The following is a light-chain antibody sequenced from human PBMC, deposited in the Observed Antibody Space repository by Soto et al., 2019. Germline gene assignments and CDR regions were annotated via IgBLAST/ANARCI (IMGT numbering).Light chain of an antibody. CDR1: QGISTW. Sequence: DIQMTQSPSTLSASVGDRVTITCRASQGISTWLAWYQQKPGKAPKLLIYKASSLEGGVPSRFSGSGSGTEFNITVSSLQPDDFATYYCQQYNTYPRTFGGGTTVEIK. J-gene: IGKJ4*01. V-gene: IGKV1-5*03. CDR3: QQYNTYPRT. CDR2: KAS.